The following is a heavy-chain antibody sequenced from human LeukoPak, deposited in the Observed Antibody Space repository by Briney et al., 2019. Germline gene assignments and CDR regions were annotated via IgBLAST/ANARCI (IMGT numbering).Heavy chain of an antibody. D-gene: IGHD3-10*01. J-gene: IGHJ4*02. CDR3: ASNYYGSGSYYRFVN. CDR2: IYYSEST. V-gene: IGHV4-30-4*01. CDR1: GGSISSGDYY. Sequence: SETLSLTCIVSGGSISSGDYYWTWIRQPPGKGLEWIGYIYYSESTYYNPSLKSRVTISVDTSKNQFSLKLSSVTAADTAVYYCASNYYGSGSYYRFVNWGQGTLVTVSS.